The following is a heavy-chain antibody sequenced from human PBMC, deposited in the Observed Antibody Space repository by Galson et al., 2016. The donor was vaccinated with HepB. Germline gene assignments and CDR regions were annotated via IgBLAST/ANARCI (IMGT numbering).Heavy chain of an antibody. V-gene: IGHV3-9*01. D-gene: IGHD4-17*01. CDR1: GFTFNYYD. CDR3: AKDMRAGDYARRAFDI. CDR2: ISWNSGRI. J-gene: IGHJ3*02. Sequence: SLRLSCAASGFTFNYYDMYWVRQAPGKGLEWVSGISWNSGRIAYADSVKGRFTISRDNAKNSLSLEMNSLRAEDTALYYCAKDMRAGDYARRAFDIWGQGTMVLVSS.